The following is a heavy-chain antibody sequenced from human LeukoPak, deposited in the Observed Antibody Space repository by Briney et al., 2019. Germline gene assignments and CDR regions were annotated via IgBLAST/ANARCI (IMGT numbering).Heavy chain of an antibody. CDR3: ARVGRNYYDSSGQVDY. V-gene: IGHV4-34*01. CDR2: INHSGST. CDR1: GGSFSGYY. J-gene: IGHJ4*02. Sequence: SETLSLACAVYGGSFSGYYWSWIRQPPGKGLEWIGEINHSGSTNYNPSLKSRVTISVDTSKNQFSLKLSSVTAADTAVYYCARVGRNYYDSSGQVDYWGQGTLVTVSS. D-gene: IGHD3-22*01.